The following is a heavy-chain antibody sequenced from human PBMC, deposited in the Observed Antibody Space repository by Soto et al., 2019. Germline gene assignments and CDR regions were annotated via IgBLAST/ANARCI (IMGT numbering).Heavy chain of an antibody. CDR3: ARGRGVYCTNGVCYLSWFDP. V-gene: IGHV1-8*01. CDR2: MNPNSGNT. D-gene: IGHD2-8*01. CDR1: GYTFTSYD. Sequence: ASVKVSCKASGYTFTSYDINWVRQATGQGLEWMGWMNPNSGNTGYAQKFQGRVTMTRNTSISTAYMELSSLRSEDTAVYYCARGRGVYCTNGVCYLSWFDPWGQGTLITVSS. J-gene: IGHJ5*02.